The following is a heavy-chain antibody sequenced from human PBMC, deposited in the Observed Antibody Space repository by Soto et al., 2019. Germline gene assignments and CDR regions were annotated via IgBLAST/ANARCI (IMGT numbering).Heavy chain of an antibody. D-gene: IGHD5-12*01. J-gene: IGHJ6*02. CDR2: IIPILRTR. Sequence: VQSGAEVKPLGSSLKVSCKASGGTFNSNALSWVRQAPGQGLEWMGAIIPILRTRKYAQKFQDRVTFSADESTDTAYMELTSLRSEDTAVYYCAKSRAYSVTEPALFDEMDVWGQGTTVSVSS. V-gene: IGHV1-69*01. CDR1: GGTFNSNA. CDR3: AKSRAYSVTEPALFDEMDV.